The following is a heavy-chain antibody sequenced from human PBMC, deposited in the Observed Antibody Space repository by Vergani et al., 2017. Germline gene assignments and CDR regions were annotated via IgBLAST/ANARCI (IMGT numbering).Heavy chain of an antibody. CDR1: GGPISSGSYH. V-gene: IGHV4-61*02. J-gene: IGHJ4*02. Sequence: QVQLQESGPGLVKPSQTLSLTCTVSGGPISSGSYHWSWIRQPAGKGLEWIGRIYTSGSPNYNPSLKILVTISVDTAKNQFSLKLSSVIAADTAVYYCASESDYYDSSGYYYSFKDYWGQGTLVTVSS. D-gene: IGHD3-22*01. CDR3: ASESDYYDSSGYYYSFKDY. CDR2: IYTSGSP.